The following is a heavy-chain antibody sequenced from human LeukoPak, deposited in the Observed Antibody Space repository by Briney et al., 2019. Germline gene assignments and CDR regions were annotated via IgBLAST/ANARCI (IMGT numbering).Heavy chain of an antibody. V-gene: IGHV3-30*04. J-gene: IGHJ4*02. D-gene: IGHD3-10*01. CDR1: GFTFSSYA. CDR2: ISHDGSNK. Sequence: GGSLRLSCAASGFTFSSYAMHWVRQAPGKGLEWVAVISHDGSNKYYADSVKGRFTISRDNSKNTLYLQMNSLRAEDTAVYYCARATEMVRGVTLGGFHYWGQGTLVTVSS. CDR3: ARATEMVRGVTLGGFHY.